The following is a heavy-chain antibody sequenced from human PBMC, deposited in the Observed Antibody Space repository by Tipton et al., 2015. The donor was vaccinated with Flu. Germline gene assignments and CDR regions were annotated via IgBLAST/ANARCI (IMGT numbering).Heavy chain of an antibody. CDR3: ASLAGFRGYYYYGMDV. J-gene: IGHJ6*02. CDR2: INHSGST. CDR1: GGSFSGYY. Sequence: TLSLTCAVYGGSFSGYYWSWIRQPPGRGLEWIGEINHSGSTNYNPSLKSRVTISVDTSKNQFSLKLSSVTAADTAVHYCASLAGFRGYYYYGMDVWGQGTTVTVSS. D-gene: IGHD3-10*01. V-gene: IGHV4-34*01.